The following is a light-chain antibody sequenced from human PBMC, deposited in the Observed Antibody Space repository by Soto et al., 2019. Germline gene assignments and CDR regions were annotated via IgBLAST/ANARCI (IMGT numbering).Light chain of an antibody. CDR2: NNN. CDR3: QSYDSSLTAPVV. V-gene: IGLV1-40*01. J-gene: IGLJ2*01. CDR1: SSNIGAGFD. Sequence: QSVLTQPPSVSGAPGKRVTISCTGSSSNIGAGFDVHWYQQLPGTAPKLLIYNNNNRPSGVPDRFSGSKSGTSASLAITGLQAEDEADYYCQSYDSSLTAPVVFGGGTKVTVL.